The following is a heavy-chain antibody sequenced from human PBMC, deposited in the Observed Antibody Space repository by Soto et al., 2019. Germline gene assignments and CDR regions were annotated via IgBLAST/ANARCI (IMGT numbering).Heavy chain of an antibody. V-gene: IGHV3-30-3*01. D-gene: IGHD6-19*01. Sequence: GGSLRLSCAASGFTFSSYAMHWVRQAPGKGLEWVAVISYDGSNKYYADSVKGRFTISRDNSKNTLYLQMNSLRAEDTAVYYCARGGSSGWSGTDFDYWGQGTLVTVSS. CDR1: GFTFSSYA. CDR3: ARGGSSGWSGTDFDY. J-gene: IGHJ4*02. CDR2: ISYDGSNK.